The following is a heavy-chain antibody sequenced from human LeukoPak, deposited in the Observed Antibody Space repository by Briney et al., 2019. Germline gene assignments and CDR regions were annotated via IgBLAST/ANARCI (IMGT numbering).Heavy chain of an antibody. CDR3: ARDLMMEGRYFYHYMDV. V-gene: IGHV3-7*03. J-gene: IGHJ6*03. Sequence: PGGSLRLSCAASGFTFSSYWMSWVRQAPGKGLEWVANIKQGGSEKYYVDSVKGRFTISRDKATNSLYLQMNSLRKEDTALYYCARDLMMEGRYFYHYMDVWGKGTTVTVSS. CDR2: IKQGGSEK. CDR1: GFTFSSYW. D-gene: IGHD2-8*01.